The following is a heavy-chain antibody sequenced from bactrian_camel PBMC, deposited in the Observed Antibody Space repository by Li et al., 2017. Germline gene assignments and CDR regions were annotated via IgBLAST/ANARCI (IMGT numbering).Heavy chain of an antibody. J-gene: IGHJ6*01. CDR2: IDSDGST. CDR3: ATDGVGGGICWTRGILNMGEDYGY. D-gene: IGHD1*01. CDR1: GYGRTSRSYC. V-gene: IGHV3S53*01. Sequence: HVQLVESGGGSVQVGGSLTLSCTASGYGRTSRSYCLGWFRQIPGKEREAVAAIDSDGSTTYADSVKGRFTISLDNGKNTLYLQMNNLKVEDTGMYYCATDGVGGGICWTRGILNMGEDYGYWGRGTQVTVS.